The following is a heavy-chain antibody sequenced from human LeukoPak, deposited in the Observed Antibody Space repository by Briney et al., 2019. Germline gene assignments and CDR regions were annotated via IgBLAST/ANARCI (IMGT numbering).Heavy chain of an antibody. CDR3: VRHSPLVAATVAFDF. Sequence: PSETLSLTCAVYGGSFSGYSWSWIRQPPGEGLEWIGEINESETTNYKSSLKSRVTISVDTSKRQLSLKLTSVTAADTAVYYCVRHSPLVAATVAFDFWGQGTMITVSS. CDR2: INESETT. V-gene: IGHV4-34*01. D-gene: IGHD2-15*01. J-gene: IGHJ3*01. CDR1: GGSFSGYS.